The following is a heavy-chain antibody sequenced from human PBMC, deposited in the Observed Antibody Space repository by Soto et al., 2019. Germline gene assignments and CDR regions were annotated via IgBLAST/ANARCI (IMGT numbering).Heavy chain of an antibody. V-gene: IGHV1-18*01. CDR3: ARDQGGYSYGYYYYYYGMDV. CDR1: GYTFTSYG. CDR2: ISAYNGNT. Sequence: GASVKVSCKSSGYTFTSYGISWVRQAPGQVLEWMGWISAYNGNTNYAQKLQGRVTMTTDTSTSTAYMELRSLRSDDTAVYYCARDQGGYSYGYYYYYYGMDVWGQGTTVTVSS. D-gene: IGHD5-18*01. J-gene: IGHJ6*02.